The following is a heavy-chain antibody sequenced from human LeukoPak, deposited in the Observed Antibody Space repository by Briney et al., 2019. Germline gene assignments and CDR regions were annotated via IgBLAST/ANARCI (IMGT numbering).Heavy chain of an antibody. Sequence: GASVKVSCKVSGSTLSELPMHWVRQAPGKGLEWMGGFNPEYGDTIYAQRFQGRVTMTEDTSTDTACMELSSLRSEDTAVYYCATSPVQSSGWYVYWGQGTLVTVSS. CDR1: GSTLSELP. D-gene: IGHD6-19*01. CDR3: ATSPVQSSGWYVY. CDR2: FNPEYGDT. J-gene: IGHJ4*02. V-gene: IGHV1-24*01.